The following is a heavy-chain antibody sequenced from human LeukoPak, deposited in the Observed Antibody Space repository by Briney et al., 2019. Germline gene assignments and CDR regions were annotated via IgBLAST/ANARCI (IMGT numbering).Heavy chain of an antibody. CDR1: GGSISSSSYY. CDR2: IYYSGST. V-gene: IGHV4-39*07. Sequence: SETLSLTCTVSGGSISSSSYYWGWIRQPPGKGLEWIGSIYYSGSTYYNPSLKSRVTISVDTSKNQFSLKLSSVTAADTAVYYCARDRNPYSGSSSDYYYYYYMDVWGKGTTVTVSS. CDR3: ARDRNPYSGSSSDYYYYYYMDV. J-gene: IGHJ6*03. D-gene: IGHD1-26*01.